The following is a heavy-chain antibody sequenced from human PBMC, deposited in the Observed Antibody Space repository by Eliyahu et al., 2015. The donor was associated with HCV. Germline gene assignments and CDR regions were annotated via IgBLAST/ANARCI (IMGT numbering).Heavy chain of an antibody. CDR2: IYPGDSET. CDR3: ARTYTSSPHFFHS. J-gene: IGHJ4*02. V-gene: IGHV5-51*03. Sequence: EVQLVQSGAEVKKPGESLKISCKXSGYSFSTNWIGWVRQMPGKGLEWMGIIYPGDSETRYSPSFQGQVTISADKSTTTAYLQWRSLKASDTAMYYCARTYTSSPHFFHSWGQGTLVSVSS. CDR1: GYSFSTNW. D-gene: IGHD6-6*01.